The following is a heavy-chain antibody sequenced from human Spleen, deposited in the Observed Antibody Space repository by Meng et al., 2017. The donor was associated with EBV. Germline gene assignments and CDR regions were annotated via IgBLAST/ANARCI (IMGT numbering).Heavy chain of an antibody. V-gene: IGHV4-39*07. CDR2: IYNSGNT. CDR1: GASVSNSNYY. J-gene: IGHJ5*02. CDR3: AREDNSSFDP. Sequence: LQVRESGPGLANPSETLSLTCSVSGASVSNSNYYWGWIRQPPGKGLEWIGTIYNSGNTYYNPSLKSRVTMSLDTSKNQFSLKLRSVTAAGTAVYYCAREDNSSFDPWGQGTLVTVSS. D-gene: IGHD6-13*01.